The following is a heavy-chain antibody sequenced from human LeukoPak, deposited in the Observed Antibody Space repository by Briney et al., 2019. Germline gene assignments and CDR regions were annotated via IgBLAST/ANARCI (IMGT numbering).Heavy chain of an antibody. D-gene: IGHD7-27*01. V-gene: IGHV3-53*01. CDR3: AREKSGDYYYYMDV. J-gene: IGHJ6*03. CDR2: IYSGGST. CDR1: GFTVSSNY. Sequence: GGSLRLSWAASGFTVSSNYMSWVRQAPGKGLEWVSVIYSGGSTYYADSVKGRFTISRDNSKNTLYLQMNSLRAEDTAVYYCAREKSGDYYYYMDVWGKGTTVTVSS.